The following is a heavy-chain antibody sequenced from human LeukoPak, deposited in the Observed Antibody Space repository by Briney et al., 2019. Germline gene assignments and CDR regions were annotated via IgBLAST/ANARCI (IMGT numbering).Heavy chain of an antibody. V-gene: IGHV4-31*11. CDR3: ARAQAHFDY. CDR2: IYYSGST. J-gene: IGHJ4*02. CDR1: GGSISSGGYS. Sequence: RTSETLSLTCAVSGGSISSGGYSWSWIRQPPGKGLEWIGYIYYSGSTYYNPSLKSRITISVDTSKNQFSLKLSSVTAADTAVYYCARAQAHFDYWGQGTLVTVSS.